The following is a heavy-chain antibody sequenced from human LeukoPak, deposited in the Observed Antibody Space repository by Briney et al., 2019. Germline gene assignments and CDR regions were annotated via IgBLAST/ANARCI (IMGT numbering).Heavy chain of an antibody. CDR1: GFTFSSYA. CDR3: AKDRAQQLVLYF. V-gene: IGHV3-23*01. Sequence: PGESLRLSCAASGFTFSSYAMSWVRQPPPKGLEWVSAGIGSGSSTYYADSGKVRFTISRDNSKTTLFLQMTSLRAEDTALYYCAKDRAQQLVLYFWGQGTLVTVSS. J-gene: IGHJ4*02. CDR2: GIGSGSST. D-gene: IGHD6-13*01.